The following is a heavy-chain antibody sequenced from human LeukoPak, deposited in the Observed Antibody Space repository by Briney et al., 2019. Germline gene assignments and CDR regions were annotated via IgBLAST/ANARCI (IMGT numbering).Heavy chain of an antibody. Sequence: GGSLRLSCAASGFTFDDYAMHWVRQAPGKGLEWVSGISWNSGSIGYADSVKGRFTISRDNAKNSLYLQMKSLRSDDTAVYYCARAVADSSAFDIWGQGTMVTVSS. J-gene: IGHJ3*02. D-gene: IGHD2-15*01. CDR1: GFTFDDYA. V-gene: IGHV3-9*01. CDR3: ARAVADSSAFDI. CDR2: ISWNSGSI.